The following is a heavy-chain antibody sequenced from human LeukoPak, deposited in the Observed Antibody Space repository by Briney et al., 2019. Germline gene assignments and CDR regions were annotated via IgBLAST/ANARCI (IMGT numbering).Heavy chain of an antibody. CDR2: ISSSSTYI. D-gene: IGHD3-9*01. Sequence: GGSLRLSCSASGFSFSSYSMTWVGQAPGKGLEWVSCISSSSTYIYFADSVKGRFTISRDNSKNSLYLQMNSLRAEDTAVYFCARDFYLDYDVLTGYYDQWGRGTLVTVSS. J-gene: IGHJ4*02. CDR3: ARDFYLDYDVLTGYYDQ. CDR1: GFSFSSYS. V-gene: IGHV3-21*01.